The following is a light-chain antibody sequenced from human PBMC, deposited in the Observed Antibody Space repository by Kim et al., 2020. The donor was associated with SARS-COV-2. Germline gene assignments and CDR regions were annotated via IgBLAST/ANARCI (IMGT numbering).Light chain of an antibody. CDR2: KES. Sequence: VSQGQTARLTCSGDALPEKQTYWYQQKSGQAPLLLIYKESERPSGIPGRFSGSSSGTTVTLTISGVQAEDDADYYCQSADGSGTYVFGTGTKVTVL. CDR1: ALPEKQ. J-gene: IGLJ1*01. V-gene: IGLV3-25*03. CDR3: QSADGSGTYV.